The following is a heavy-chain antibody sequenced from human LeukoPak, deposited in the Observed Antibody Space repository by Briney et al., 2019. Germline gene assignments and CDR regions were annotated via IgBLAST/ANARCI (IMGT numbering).Heavy chain of an antibody. D-gene: IGHD2-15*01. J-gene: IGHJ4*02. CDR2: INHSGST. CDR3: ARDLGYSIPFDY. Sequence: WETLSLTCAVYGGSFSGYYWSWIRQPPGKGLEWIGEINHSGSTNYNPSLKSRVTISVDTSKNQFSLKLSSVTAADTAVYYCARDLGYSIPFDYWGQGTLVTVSS. CDR1: GGSFSGYY. V-gene: IGHV4-34*01.